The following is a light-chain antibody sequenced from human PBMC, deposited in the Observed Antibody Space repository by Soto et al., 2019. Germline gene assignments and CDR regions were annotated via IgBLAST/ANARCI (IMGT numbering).Light chain of an antibody. CDR2: FGS. Sequence: EIVMTQSPLTLPVTPGEPASISCRSSQSLLYNNTYNYLDCYVQKPGQSPQLLIYFGSNRAPGVPDRFSGSGSGTDFTLKINRVEAEDVGTYSCLQALQSLTFGQGTRLEIQ. CDR3: LQALQSLT. V-gene: IGKV2-28*01. CDR1: QSLLYNNTYNY. J-gene: IGKJ5*01.